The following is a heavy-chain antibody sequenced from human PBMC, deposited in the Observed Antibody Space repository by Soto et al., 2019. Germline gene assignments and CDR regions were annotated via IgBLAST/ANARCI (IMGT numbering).Heavy chain of an antibody. D-gene: IGHD6-19*01. J-gene: IGHJ4*02. CDR1: GFTFSNAW. CDR2: IKSKTDGGTT. Sequence: PGGSLRLSCAASGFTFSNAWMSWVRQAPGKGLEWVGRIKSKTDGGTTDYAAPVKGRFTISRDDSKNTLYLQMNSLKTEDTAVYYCTTDFAGGLSYSSGWYVYWGQGTLVTVSS. CDR3: TTDFAGGLSYSSGWYVY. V-gene: IGHV3-15*01.